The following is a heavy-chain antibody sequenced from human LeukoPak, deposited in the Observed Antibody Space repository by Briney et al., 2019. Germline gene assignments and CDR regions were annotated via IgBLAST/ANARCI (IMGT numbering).Heavy chain of an antibody. Sequence: ASVKVSCKASGYTFTGYYMHWVRQAPGQGLEWMGWINPNSGGTNYAQKFQGWVTMTRDTSISTAYMELSRLRSDDTAVYYCAREDRPVGPYCSGGSCYSSDAFDIWGQGTMVTVSS. D-gene: IGHD2-15*01. V-gene: IGHV1-2*04. CDR1: GYTFTGYY. CDR2: INPNSGGT. CDR3: AREDRPVGPYCSGGSCYSSDAFDI. J-gene: IGHJ3*02.